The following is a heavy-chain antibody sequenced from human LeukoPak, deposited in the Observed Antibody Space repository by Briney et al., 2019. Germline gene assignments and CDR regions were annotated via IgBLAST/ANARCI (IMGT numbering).Heavy chain of an antibody. CDR3: ARGGEYSSSSGDYFDY. J-gene: IGHJ4*02. CDR2: MNPNSGNT. Sequence: ASVKVSCKAFGYTFTSYDINWVRQATGQGLEWMGWMNPNSGNTGYAQKFQGRVTMTRNTSISTAYMELSSLRSEDTAVYYCARGGEYSSSSGDYFDYWGQGTLVTVSS. V-gene: IGHV1-8*01. D-gene: IGHD6-6*01. CDR1: GYTFTSYD.